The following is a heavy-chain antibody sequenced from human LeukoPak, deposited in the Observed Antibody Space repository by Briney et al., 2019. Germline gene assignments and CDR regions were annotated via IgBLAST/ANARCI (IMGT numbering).Heavy chain of an antibody. Sequence: GGSLRLSCAASGFAFNNAWMSWVRQTPGKGLEWVGRIKSKTDSGSTDYTVPVKGRFTLSRGDSKNTLNLQMNSLQIEDTAMYFCTTARCSGGSCYVFDHWGQGTLVTASS. D-gene: IGHD2-15*01. J-gene: IGHJ4*02. V-gene: IGHV3-15*01. CDR3: TTARCSGGSCYVFDH. CDR2: IKSKTDSGST. CDR1: GFAFNNAW.